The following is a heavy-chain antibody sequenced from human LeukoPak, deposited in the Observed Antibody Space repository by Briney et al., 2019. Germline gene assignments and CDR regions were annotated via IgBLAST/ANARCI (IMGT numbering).Heavy chain of an antibody. J-gene: IGHJ4*02. CDR1: GFTFDDYG. D-gene: IGHD2-2*02. CDR3: ARVRYCSSTSCYIFDY. Sequence: RPGGSPRLSCAASGFTFDDYGMSWVRQAPGKGLEWVSGINWNGGSTGYADSVKGRFTISRDNAKNSLYLQMNSLRAEDTALYYCARVRYCSSTSCYIFDYWGQGTLVTVSS. CDR2: INWNGGST. V-gene: IGHV3-20*04.